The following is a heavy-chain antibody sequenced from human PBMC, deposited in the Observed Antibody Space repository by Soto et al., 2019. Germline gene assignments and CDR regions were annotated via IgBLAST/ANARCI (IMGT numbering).Heavy chain of an antibody. CDR1: HDCLSRERNS. J-gene: IGHJ6*02. CDR2: IYSSENT. D-gene: IGHD2-2*03. Sequence: SGTLSLRCTVPHDCLSRERNSYAWFLQSPEKGLEWIGTIYSSENTYYNPSLLSRVTISVDTSKNEFSLRLSSVTAADTAVYYCARLNGYWISTNCHGYYGMDVWGQGTTVT. V-gene: IGHV4-39*01. CDR3: ARLNGYWISTNCHGYYGMDV.